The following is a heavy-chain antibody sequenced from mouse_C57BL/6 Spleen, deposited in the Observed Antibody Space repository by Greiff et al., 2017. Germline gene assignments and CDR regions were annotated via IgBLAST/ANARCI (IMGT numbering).Heavy chain of an antibody. CDR1: GFTFSDYG. CDR3: ARGTMVTTGDDWYFDV. Sequence: EVQVVESGGGLVKPGGSLKLSCAASGFTFSDYGMHWVRQAPEKGLEWVAYISSGSSTIYYADTVKGRFTISRDNAKNTLFLQMTSLRSEDTAMYYCARGTMVTTGDDWYFDVWGTGTTVTVSS. J-gene: IGHJ1*03. CDR2: ISSGSSTI. V-gene: IGHV5-17*01. D-gene: IGHD2-2*01.